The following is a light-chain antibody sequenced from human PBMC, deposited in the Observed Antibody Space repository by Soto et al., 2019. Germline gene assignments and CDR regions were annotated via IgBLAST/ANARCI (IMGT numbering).Light chain of an antibody. CDR1: QAISNY. CDR2: AAS. Sequence: DIQMTQSPSSLSASVGDRVTIPSRASQAISNYLAWYQKKPGKVPKLLINAASTLQSGVQSRFSGSGSGTDFNLTISSLQPEDVATYYCQKYNSAPRTFGQGTKVEIK. CDR3: QKYNSAPRT. V-gene: IGKV1-27*01. J-gene: IGKJ1*01.